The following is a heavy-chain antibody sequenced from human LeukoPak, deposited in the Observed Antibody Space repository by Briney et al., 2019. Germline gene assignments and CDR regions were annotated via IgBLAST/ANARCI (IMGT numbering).Heavy chain of an antibody. CDR1: GFTFTNYG. CDR3: ARTPPQSMATMHYFDY. J-gene: IGHJ4*02. CDR2: SSSSSSYI. V-gene: IGHV3-21*01. D-gene: IGHD5-24*01. Sequence: GGSLRLSCAASGFTFTNYGMNWVRQAPGKGLEWVSSSSSSSSYIYYADSVKGRFTISRDNAKNSLYLQMNSLRAEDTAVYYCARTPPQSMATMHYFDYWGQGPLVTVSS.